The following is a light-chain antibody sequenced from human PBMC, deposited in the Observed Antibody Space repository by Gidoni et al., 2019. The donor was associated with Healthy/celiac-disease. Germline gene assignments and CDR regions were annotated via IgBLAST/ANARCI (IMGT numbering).Light chain of an antibody. J-gene: IGKJ4*01. CDR2: DAS. CDR1: QDISNY. CDR3: QQYDNLPLT. Sequence: DIQMTQSPSSLSASVGDRVTITCQASQDISNYLNWYQQKPGKAPKLLIYDASNLETGVPSRFSGSGSGTDFTFTISSLQPEDSATYYCQQYDNLPLTVXGXTKVEIK. V-gene: IGKV1-33*01.